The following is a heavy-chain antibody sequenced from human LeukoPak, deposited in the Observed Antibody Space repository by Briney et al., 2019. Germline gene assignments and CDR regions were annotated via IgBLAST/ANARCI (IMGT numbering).Heavy chain of an antibody. V-gene: IGHV1-2*06. CDR3: ARPPQASSGWSDPFDY. Sequence: ASVKVSCKGSGFTFTGYFMHWVRQAPGQGLEWMGRFNLNTGVTTYGKKFQGRVSMTRDTSISTAYMELSRLRSDDTAVYYCARPPQASSGWSDPFDYWGQGTLVTVSS. D-gene: IGHD6-19*01. CDR1: GFTFTGYF. J-gene: IGHJ4*02. CDR2: FNLNTGVT.